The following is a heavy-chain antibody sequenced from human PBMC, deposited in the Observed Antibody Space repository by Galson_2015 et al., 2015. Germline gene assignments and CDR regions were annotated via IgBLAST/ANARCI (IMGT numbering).Heavy chain of an antibody. CDR2: INPSGGST. Sequence: SVKVSCKASGYTFTSYYMHWVRQAPGQGLEWMGIINPSGGSTSYAQKFQGRVTMTRDTSTSTVYMELSSLRSEDTAVYYCASSRGQQLGIDSWGQGTLVTVSS. V-gene: IGHV1-46*01. CDR1: GYTFTSYY. J-gene: IGHJ4*02. CDR3: ASSRGQQLGIDS. D-gene: IGHD6-13*01.